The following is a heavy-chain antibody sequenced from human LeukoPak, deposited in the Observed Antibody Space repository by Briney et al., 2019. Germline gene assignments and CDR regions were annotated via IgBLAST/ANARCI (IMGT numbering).Heavy chain of an antibody. Sequence: VESLKISCKGSGYSFTSYWIGWVRPMPGKCLEWMGIIYPGDSDTRYSPSFQGQVTISADKSISIAYLQWSSLKASDTAMYYCARLNHTFYWFDPWGQGTLVTVSS. CDR1: GYSFTSYW. CDR3: ARLNHTFYWFDP. J-gene: IGHJ5*02. V-gene: IGHV5-51*01. D-gene: IGHD2/OR15-2a*01. CDR2: IYPGDSDT.